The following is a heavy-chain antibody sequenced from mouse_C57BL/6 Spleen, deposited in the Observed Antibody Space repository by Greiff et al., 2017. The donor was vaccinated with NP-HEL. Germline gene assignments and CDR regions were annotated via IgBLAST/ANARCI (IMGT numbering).Heavy chain of an antibody. V-gene: IGHV1-4*01. Sequence: VNLVESGAELARPGASVKMSCKASGYTFTSYTMHWVKQRPGQGLEWIGYINPSSGYTKYNQKFKDKATLTADKSSSTAYMQLSSLTSEDSAVYYCARYDYYYGSSYAMDYWGQGTSVTVSS. J-gene: IGHJ4*01. CDR1: GYTFTSYT. CDR2: INPSSGYT. CDR3: ARYDYYYGSSYAMDY. D-gene: IGHD1-1*01.